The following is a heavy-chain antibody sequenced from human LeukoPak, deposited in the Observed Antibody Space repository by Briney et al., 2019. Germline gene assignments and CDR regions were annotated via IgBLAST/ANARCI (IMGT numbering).Heavy chain of an antibody. Sequence: PGGSLRLSCAASGFTFSSYSMNWVRQAPGKGLEWVSSISSSSSYIYYADSVKGRFTISRDNAKNSLYLQMNSLRAEDTAVYYCARSAIAAAGTFGYWGQGTLVTVSS. CDR2: ISSSSSYI. V-gene: IGHV3-21*01. CDR3: ARSAIAAAGTFGY. D-gene: IGHD6-13*01. J-gene: IGHJ4*02. CDR1: GFTFSSYS.